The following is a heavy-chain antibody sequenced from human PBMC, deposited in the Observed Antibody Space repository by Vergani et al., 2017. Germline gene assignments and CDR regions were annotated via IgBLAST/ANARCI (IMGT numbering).Heavy chain of an antibody. V-gene: IGHV3-73*02. Sequence: EVQLVESGGGLVQPGGSLKLSCAASGFTFSGSAMHWVRQASGKGLEWVGRIRSKANSYATAYAASVKGRFTISRDIAKNTLYLQVRSLRLEDTGVYHCVRDRGLCAGGRCYTEAWDYWGQGTPVTVSS. CDR2: IRSKANSYAT. CDR3: VRDRGLCAGGRCYTEAWDY. J-gene: IGHJ4*02. D-gene: IGHD2-2*02. CDR1: GFTFSGSA.